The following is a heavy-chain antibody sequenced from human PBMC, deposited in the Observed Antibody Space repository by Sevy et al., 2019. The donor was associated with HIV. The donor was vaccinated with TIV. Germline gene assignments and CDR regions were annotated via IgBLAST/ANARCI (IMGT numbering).Heavy chain of an antibody. CDR1: GFTFSSYA. V-gene: IGHV3-30-3*01. Sequence: GGSLRLSCSASGFTFSSYAMHWVRQAPGKGLEWVAVISYDGSNKYYADSVKGRFTISRDNSKNTLYLQMNSLRAEDTAVYYCARTVLGASMDVWGQGTTVTVSS. D-gene: IGHD4-17*01. CDR3: ARTVLGASMDV. J-gene: IGHJ6*02. CDR2: ISYDGSNK.